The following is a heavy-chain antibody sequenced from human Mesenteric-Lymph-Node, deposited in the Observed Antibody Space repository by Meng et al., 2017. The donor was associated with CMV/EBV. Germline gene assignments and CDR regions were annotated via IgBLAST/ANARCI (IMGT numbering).Heavy chain of an antibody. J-gene: IGHJ6*02. CDR2: ISAYNGNT. Sequence: ASVKVSCKASGYTFTSYYMHWVRQAPGQGLEWMGWISAYNGNTNYAQKLQGRVTMTTDTSTSTAYMELRSLRSDDTAVYYCARDPRYGSGSTTTYYYYYGMDVWGQGTTVTVSS. CDR1: GYTFTSYY. V-gene: IGHV1-18*04. CDR3: ARDPRYGSGSTTTYYYYYGMDV. D-gene: IGHD3-10*01.